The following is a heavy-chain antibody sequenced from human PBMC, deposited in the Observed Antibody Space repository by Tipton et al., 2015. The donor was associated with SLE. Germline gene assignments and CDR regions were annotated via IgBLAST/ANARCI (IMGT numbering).Heavy chain of an antibody. CDR1: GGSISSHY. CDR2: IYYSGST. Sequence: TLSLTCTVSGGSISSHYWSWIRQPPGKGLEWIGYIYYSGSTYYNPSLKSRVTISVDTSKNQFSLKLSSVTAADTAVYYCARVLSSSSDYWGQGTLVTVSS. CDR3: ARVLSSSSDY. V-gene: IGHV4-59*06. D-gene: IGHD6-6*01. J-gene: IGHJ4*02.